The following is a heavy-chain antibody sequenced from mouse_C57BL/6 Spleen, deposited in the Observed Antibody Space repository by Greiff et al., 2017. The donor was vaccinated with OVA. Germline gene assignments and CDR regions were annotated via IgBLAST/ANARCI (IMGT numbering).Heavy chain of an antibody. CDR3: ARGIGYDDPWYFDV. J-gene: IGHJ1*03. V-gene: IGHV3-1*01. Sequence: DVQLQESGPGMVKPSQSLSLTCTVTGYSITSGCDWHWIRHFPGNKLEWMGYISYSGSTNYNPSLKSRISITHDTSKNHFFLKLNSVTTEDTATYYCARGIGYDDPWYFDVWGTGTTVTVSS. D-gene: IGHD2-2*01. CDR2: ISYSGST. CDR1: GYSITSGCD.